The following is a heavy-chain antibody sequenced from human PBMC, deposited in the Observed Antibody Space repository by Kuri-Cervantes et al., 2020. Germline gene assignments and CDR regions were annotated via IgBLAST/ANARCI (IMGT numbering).Heavy chain of an antibody. D-gene: IGHD3-22*01. CDR3: AKDNINYYDSSGYLFSGADY. V-gene: IGHV3-30*02. J-gene: IGHJ4*02. CDR1: GFTFSSYA. CDR2: IWYDGTNK. Sequence: GGSLRLSCAASGFTFSSYAMHWVRQAPGKGLEWVAVIWYDGTNKYYADSVKGRFTISRDNSKNTLYLQMKSPRAEDTAVYYCAKDNINYYDSSGYLFSGADYWGQGTLVTVSS.